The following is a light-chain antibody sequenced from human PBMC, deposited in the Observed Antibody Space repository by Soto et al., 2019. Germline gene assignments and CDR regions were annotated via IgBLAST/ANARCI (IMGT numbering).Light chain of an antibody. CDR1: QTISSW. CDR2: KAS. CDR3: QQYNSYLWA. J-gene: IGKJ1*01. Sequence: IQMTQSPSTLSGSVGDRVTITCRASQTISSWLAWYQQKPGKAPKLLIYKASTLKSGVPSRFSGSGSGTEFTLTISSPQPDDFATYYCQQYNSYLWAFGQGTKWIS. V-gene: IGKV1-5*03.